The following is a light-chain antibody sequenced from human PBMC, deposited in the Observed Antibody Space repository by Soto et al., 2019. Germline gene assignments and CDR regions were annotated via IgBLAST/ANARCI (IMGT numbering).Light chain of an antibody. Sequence: QSVLTQPPSASGTPGQRIIISCSGSTSNIESHSVNWYQKVPGTAPKLLIITNNQRPSGVPDRFSGSKSGASASLAISGLQSEDEATYYCATWDDSRNGVFGTGTSSPS. V-gene: IGLV1-44*01. CDR2: TNN. CDR3: ATWDDSRNGV. CDR1: TSNIESHS. J-gene: IGLJ1*01.